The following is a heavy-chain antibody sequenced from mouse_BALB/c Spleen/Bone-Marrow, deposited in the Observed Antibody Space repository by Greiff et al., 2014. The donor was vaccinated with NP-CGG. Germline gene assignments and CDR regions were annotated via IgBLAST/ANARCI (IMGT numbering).Heavy chain of an antibody. CDR3: TRTYEYFDY. Sequence: VKLQESGAELVRPGASVKLSCKTSGYTFTSYWINWVKQRPGQGLEWIGNIYPSDNYTNYNQKFKDKATLTVDISSTTACMQLSSPTSEDSAVYYCTRTYEYFDYWGQGTTLTVSS. D-gene: IGHD2-3*01. CDR2: IYPSDNYT. V-gene: IGHV1-69*02. CDR1: GYTFTSYW. J-gene: IGHJ2*01.